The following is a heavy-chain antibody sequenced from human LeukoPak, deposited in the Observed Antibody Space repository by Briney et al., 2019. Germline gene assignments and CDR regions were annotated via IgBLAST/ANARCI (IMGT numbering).Heavy chain of an antibody. V-gene: IGHV3-33*01. J-gene: IGHJ4*02. CDR3: ARDHPEYGDAAFDY. CDR1: GFTFSSYG. Sequence: GGSLRLSCAASGFTFSSYGMHWVRQAPGKGLEWVAVIWYDGSNEYYADSVKGRFTISRDNSKNTLYLQMNSLRAEDTAVYYCARDHPEYGDAAFDYWGQGTLVTVSS. CDR2: IWYDGSNE. D-gene: IGHD4-17*01.